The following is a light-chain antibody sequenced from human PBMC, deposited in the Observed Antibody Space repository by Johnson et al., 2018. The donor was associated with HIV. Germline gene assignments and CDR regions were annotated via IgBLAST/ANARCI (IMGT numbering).Light chain of an antibody. CDR3: GTWDSSLSAVYV. CDR1: SSNIGNNY. J-gene: IGLJ1*01. CDR2: DNN. Sequence: SVLTQPPSVSAAPGQKVTISCSGSSSNIGNNYVSWYQQLPGTAPKLLIYDNNKRPSGIPDRFSGSKSGTSATLGITGLQTGDEADYYCGTWDSSLSAVYVFGTGTKVTGL. V-gene: IGLV1-51*01.